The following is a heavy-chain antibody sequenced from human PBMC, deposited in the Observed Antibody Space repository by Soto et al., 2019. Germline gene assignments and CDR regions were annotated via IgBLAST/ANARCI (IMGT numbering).Heavy chain of an antibody. CDR2: ISGSGGSI. CDR3: AKSWQLDY. CDR1: GVTFSSFA. D-gene: IGHD6-13*01. J-gene: IGHJ4*02. Sequence: PGGSLRLSCAASGVTFSSFAMAWVRQAPGKGLEWVSTISGSGGSIYYADSVNGRFTISRDNSKNTLYLHLDSLIAEDTALYYCAKSWQLDYWGQGTLVTVSS. V-gene: IGHV3-23*01.